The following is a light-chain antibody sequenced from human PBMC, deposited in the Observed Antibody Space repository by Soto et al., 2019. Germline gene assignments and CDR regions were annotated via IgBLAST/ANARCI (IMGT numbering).Light chain of an antibody. Sequence: QSALTQPASVSGSPGQSITISCTGTSSDVGGYNLVSWYQQHPGKAPKLMIYEDSKRPSGLSNRFSGSKSGNTASLTISGLQAEDEADYYCCSYAGSSTFVFGTGTKGTVL. CDR1: SSDVGGYNL. CDR3: CSYAGSSTFV. J-gene: IGLJ1*01. V-gene: IGLV2-23*01. CDR2: EDS.